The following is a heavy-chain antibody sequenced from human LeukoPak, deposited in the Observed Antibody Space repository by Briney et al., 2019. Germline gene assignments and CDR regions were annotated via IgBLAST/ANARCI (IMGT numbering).Heavy chain of an antibody. D-gene: IGHD2-2*01. CDR2: IKSKTDGGTT. Sequence: GGSLRLSCAASGFTFSNAWMNWVRQAPGKGLEWVGRIKSKTDGGTTDYAAPVKGRFTISRDDSKNTLYLQMNSLKTEDTAVYYCMSNCSSISCYVGYYYYYMDVWGKGTTGTVSS. J-gene: IGHJ6*03. CDR1: GFTFSNAW. V-gene: IGHV3-15*01. CDR3: MSNCSSISCYVGYYYYYMDV.